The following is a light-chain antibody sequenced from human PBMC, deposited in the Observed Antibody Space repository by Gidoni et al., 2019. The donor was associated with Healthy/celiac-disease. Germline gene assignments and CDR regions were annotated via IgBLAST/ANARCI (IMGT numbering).Light chain of an antibody. J-gene: IGKJ3*01. V-gene: IGKV1-27*01. CDR3: QKYNSALPGFT. Sequence: DIQMAQSPSSLSASVGDRVTITCRASQGISNYLAWYQQKQGKVPKLLLYAASTLQSGVPARFSGSGSGTDFTLTISSLQPEDVATYYCQKYNSALPGFTFGPGTKVDIK. CDR1: QGISNY. CDR2: AAS.